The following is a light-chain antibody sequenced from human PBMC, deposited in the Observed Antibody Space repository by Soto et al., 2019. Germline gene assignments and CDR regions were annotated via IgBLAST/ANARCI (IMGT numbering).Light chain of an antibody. J-gene: IGKJ5*01. CDR1: QSISSY. CDR3: QQYYSYPPA. Sequence: DIQMTQSPSSLSASVGDRVTITCRASQSISSYLNWYQQKPGKAPKLLIYAASTLQSGVPSRFSGSGSGTDFTLTISCLQSEDFATYYCQQYYSYPPAFGQGTRLET. CDR2: AAS. V-gene: IGKV1-39*01.